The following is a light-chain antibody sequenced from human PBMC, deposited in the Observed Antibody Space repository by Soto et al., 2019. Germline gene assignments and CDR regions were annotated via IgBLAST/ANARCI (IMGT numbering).Light chain of an antibody. J-gene: IGLJ1*01. CDR2: DVN. CDR1: SSDVGGYNY. CDR3: SSYTSSNTLYV. V-gene: IGLV2-14*01. Sequence: QSALTQPASVSGSPGQSITISCTGTSSDVGGYNYVSWYQQHPGKAPKHMIYDVNNRPSGVSDRFSGSKSGNTASLTISGLQAEDEADYFCSSYTSSNTLYVLGAGTKLTVL.